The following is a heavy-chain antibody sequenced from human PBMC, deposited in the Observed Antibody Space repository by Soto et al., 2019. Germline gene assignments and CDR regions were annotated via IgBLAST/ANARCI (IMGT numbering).Heavy chain of an antibody. CDR1: GFSLNSSGVG. D-gene: IGHD6-6*01. Sequence: QITLKESGPTLVKPTQTLTLTCTFSGFSLNSSGVGVGWIRQPPGKALEWLALIYWNDEMHYSPSLKSRLTITADASTHQVVLTVTNMDPVDTATYYCAHRRFAKYSSLPADFDYWGQGILVTVSS. V-gene: IGHV2-5*01. J-gene: IGHJ4*02. CDR3: AHRRFAKYSSLPADFDY. CDR2: IYWNDEM.